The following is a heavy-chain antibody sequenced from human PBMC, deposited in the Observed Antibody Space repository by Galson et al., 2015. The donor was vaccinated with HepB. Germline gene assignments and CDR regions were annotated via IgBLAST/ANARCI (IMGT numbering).Heavy chain of an antibody. CDR3: ARRSSGSYHYFDP. CDR1: GDSISSTSYY. Sequence: SETLSLTCTVSGDSISSTSYYWDWIRQPPGKALEWIGSIYYSGNTYYNPSLMSRVTISVDTSNNQLSLKLNSVTAADTAMYYCARRSSGSYHYFDPWGQGTLVTVSS. J-gene: IGHJ5*02. CDR2: IYYSGNT. V-gene: IGHV4-39*01. D-gene: IGHD3-10*01.